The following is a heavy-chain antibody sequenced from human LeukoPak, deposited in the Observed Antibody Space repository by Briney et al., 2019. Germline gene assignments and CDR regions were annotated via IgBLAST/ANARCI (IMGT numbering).Heavy chain of an antibody. CDR2: ISSSSSYT. CDR1: GFTFSDYY. J-gene: IGHJ4*02. D-gene: IGHD2-8*01. CDR3: ARVKVDEGLRLYFDY. V-gene: IGHV3-11*06. Sequence: GGSLRLSCAASGFTFSDYYMSWIRRAPGKGLEWVSYISSSSSYTNYADSVKGRFTISRDNAKNSLYLQMNSLRAEDTAVYYCARVKVDEGLRLYFDYWGQGTLVTVSS.